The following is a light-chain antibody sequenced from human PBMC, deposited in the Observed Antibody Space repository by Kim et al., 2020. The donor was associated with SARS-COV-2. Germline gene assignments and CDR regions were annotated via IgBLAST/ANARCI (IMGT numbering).Light chain of an antibody. CDR2: GAS. J-gene: IGKJ1*01. CDR1: HRVGGNF. CDR3: QHYAGSPRT. V-gene: IGKV3-20*01. Sequence: FPGDSVNLSCRASHRVGGNFLAWYQQKPAQPTRLRIFGASTRATGIPDRFSGSGSGTEFTLTISALEPEDFGVYYCQHYAGSPRTFGQGTKVDIK.